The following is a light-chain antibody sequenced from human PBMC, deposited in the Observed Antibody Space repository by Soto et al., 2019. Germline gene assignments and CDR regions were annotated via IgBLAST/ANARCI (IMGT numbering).Light chain of an antibody. CDR1: QSVSNC. J-gene: IGKJ2*01. V-gene: IGKV3-11*01. CDR3: QQRGDRPRT. Sequence: EIVLTQSPAALSLSPGERATLSCRASQSVSNCLAWYQQRPGRAPRLLIYDASHRATGIPARFSGSGSGTDFTLTINSLEPEDFAVYYCQQRGDRPRTFGQGTKLEIK. CDR2: DAS.